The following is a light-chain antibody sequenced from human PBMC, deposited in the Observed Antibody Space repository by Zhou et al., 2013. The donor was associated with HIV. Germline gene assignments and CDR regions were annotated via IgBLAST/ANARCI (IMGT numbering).Light chain of an antibody. J-gene: IGLJ1*01. CDR2: EVT. CDR1: SSDVGGYNY. V-gene: IGLV2-8*01. Sequence: QSALTQPASVSGSPGQSVTISCTGTSSDVGGYNYVSWYQQHPGKAPKLMIYEVTKRPSGVPDRFSGSKSGNTASLTVSGLQAEDEADYYCSSYAGSNNLYVFGTGTKVTV. CDR3: SSYAGSNNLYV.